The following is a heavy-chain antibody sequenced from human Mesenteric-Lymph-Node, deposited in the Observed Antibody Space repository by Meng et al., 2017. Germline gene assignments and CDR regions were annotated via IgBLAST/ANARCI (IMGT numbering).Heavy chain of an antibody. CDR1: GGSVSSGGYY. CDR2: IYYSGST. V-gene: IGHV4-31*03. D-gene: IGHD6-19*01. Sequence: VTLQGSGPGLVKPYQTLSLTCTVSGGSVSSGGYYWTWIRQHPGKGLEWFGHIYYSGSTFYNPSLKRRVIISIDTSKNQFSLNLRSVTAADTAVYYCARVSSGWDYFDYWGQGTLVTVSS. CDR3: ARVSSGWDYFDY. J-gene: IGHJ4*02.